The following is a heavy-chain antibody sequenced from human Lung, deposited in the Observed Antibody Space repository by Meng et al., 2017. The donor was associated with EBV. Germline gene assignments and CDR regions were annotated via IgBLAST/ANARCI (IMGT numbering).Heavy chain of an antibody. CDR3: ARGVSDTAMVPYYFDY. J-gene: IGHJ4*02. CDR1: GRFISISGDS. CDR2: INHSGST. Sequence: LHLSYSRSRLGQTSHPSSVSCAVSGRFISISGDSWSWLRQPPGKGLEWIGYINHSGSTYYNPSLKSRVTISVDRYKNQFSLKLSSVTAADTAVYYCARGVSDTAMVPYYFDYWGQGTLVTVSS. D-gene: IGHD5-18*01. V-gene: IGHV4-30-2*01.